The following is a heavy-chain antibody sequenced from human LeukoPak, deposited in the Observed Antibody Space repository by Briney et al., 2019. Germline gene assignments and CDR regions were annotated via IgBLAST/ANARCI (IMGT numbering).Heavy chain of an antibody. CDR2: VNLQGST. CDR1: GGSISYTNW. CDR3: ARERRRPSIAAARKVFGALYI. Sequence: SETLSLTWGVSGGSISYTNWCAWFRQPPGKGLEWIGEVNLQGSTNYNPSLKSRVAISVDKSENHISLKLTRVTAADTAVYYCARERRRPSIAAARKVFGALYIWGQGTMVTVSS. V-gene: IGHV4-4*02. J-gene: IGHJ3*02. D-gene: IGHD6-13*01.